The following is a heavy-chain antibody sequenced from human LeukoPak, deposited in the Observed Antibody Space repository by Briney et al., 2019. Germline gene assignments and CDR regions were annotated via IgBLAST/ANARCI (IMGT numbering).Heavy chain of an antibody. V-gene: IGHV1-2*02. CDR2: INPNSGGT. CDR1: GYTFTGYY. J-gene: IGHJ4*02. D-gene: IGHD2-21*01. Sequence: ASVKVPCKASGYTFTGYYMHWVRQPPGQGLEWMGWINPNSGGTNSPQNFEGRVTMTSDTSISTAHMELSRLRSDDTALYYWARAPRRVITPIYFDYWGQGTLVTVSS. CDR3: ARAPRRVITPIYFDY.